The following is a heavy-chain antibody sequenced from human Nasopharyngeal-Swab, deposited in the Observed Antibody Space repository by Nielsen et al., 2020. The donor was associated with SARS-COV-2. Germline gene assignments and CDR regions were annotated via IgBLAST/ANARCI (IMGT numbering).Heavy chain of an antibody. CDR2: ISSSSSYI. V-gene: IGHV3-21*04. CDR3: ARLLRFLEWLHLPDYYYGMDV. J-gene: IGHJ6*02. D-gene: IGHD3-3*01. Sequence: WIRQPPGKGLEWVSSISSSSSYIYYADSVKGRFTISRDNAKNSLYLQMNSLRAEDTAVYYCARLLRFLEWLHLPDYYYGMDVWGQGATVTVSS.